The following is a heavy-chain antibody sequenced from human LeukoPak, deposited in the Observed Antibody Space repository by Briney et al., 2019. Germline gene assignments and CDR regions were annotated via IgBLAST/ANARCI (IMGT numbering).Heavy chain of an antibody. CDR2: IYWDDDK. J-gene: IGHJ3*01. CDR1: GFLLSASGVG. D-gene: IGHD1-26*01. Sequence: SGPTLVNPTQTLTLTCTFSGFLLSASGVGVGWIRQLQGKALEWLALIYWDDDKRYSPSPKIRLTITKDTSKNQVVLTMTNMDPVDTATYYCAHRRGGSYFPWGQGTMVTVSS. V-gene: IGHV2-5*02. CDR3: AHRRGGSYFP.